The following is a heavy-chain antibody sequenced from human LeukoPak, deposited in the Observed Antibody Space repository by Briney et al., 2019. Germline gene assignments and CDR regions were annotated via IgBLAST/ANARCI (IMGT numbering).Heavy chain of an antibody. V-gene: IGHV1-3*01. Sequence: ASVKVSCKASGYTFTSYAMHWVRQAPGQRLEWMGWINAGNGNTKYSQKFQGRVTITRGTSASTAYMELSSLRSEDTAVYYCARVDLYCSGGSCYPERFDYWGQGTLVTVSS. D-gene: IGHD2-15*01. CDR1: GYTFTSYA. CDR2: INAGNGNT. CDR3: ARVDLYCSGGSCYPERFDY. J-gene: IGHJ4*02.